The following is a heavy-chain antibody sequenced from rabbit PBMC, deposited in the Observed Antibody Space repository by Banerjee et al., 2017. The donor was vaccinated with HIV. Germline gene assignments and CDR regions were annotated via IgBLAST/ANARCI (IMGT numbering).Heavy chain of an antibody. V-gene: IGHV1S40*01. CDR3: ARTGDYDGGGVSYFYL. CDR1: GFDFSSNA. Sequence: QSLEESGGDLVKPGASLTLTCKASGFDFSSNAMCWVRQAPGKGLELIACIVSGSSGTTYYASWAKGRFTISKTSSTTVTLQMTSLTAADTATYFCARTGDYDGGGVSYFYLWGQGTLVTVS. J-gene: IGHJ4*01. D-gene: IGHD2-1*01. CDR2: IVSGSSGTT.